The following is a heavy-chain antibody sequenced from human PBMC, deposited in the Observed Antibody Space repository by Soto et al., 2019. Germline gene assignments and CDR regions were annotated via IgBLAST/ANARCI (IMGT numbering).Heavy chain of an antibody. CDR3: AKDVLRFLEGLAFYGMDV. J-gene: IGHJ6*02. D-gene: IGHD3-3*01. Sequence: PGGSLRLSCAASGFTFSSYGMHWVRQAPGKGLEWVAVISYDGSNKYYADSVKGRFTISRDNSKNTLYLQMNSLRAEDTAVYYSAKDVLRFLEGLAFYGMDVWGQGTTVTVSS. CDR1: GFTFSSYG. CDR2: ISYDGSNK. V-gene: IGHV3-30*18.